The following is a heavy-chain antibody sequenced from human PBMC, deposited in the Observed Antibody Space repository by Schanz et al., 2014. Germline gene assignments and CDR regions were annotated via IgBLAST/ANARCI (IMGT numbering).Heavy chain of an antibody. CDR3: ASSGAGYSSSWDFDY. CDR1: GGTFSTYT. V-gene: IGHV1-69*02. J-gene: IGHJ4*02. Sequence: QVQLVQSGAEVKKPGSSVKVSCKASGGTFSTYTISWVRQAPGQGLEWMGRIIPILGIANYAQKFQGRVTITADKSAFTAYMDVSSLRSESTAVYYCASSGAGYSSSWDFDYWGQGTLVTVSS. CDR2: IIPILGIA. D-gene: IGHD6-13*01.